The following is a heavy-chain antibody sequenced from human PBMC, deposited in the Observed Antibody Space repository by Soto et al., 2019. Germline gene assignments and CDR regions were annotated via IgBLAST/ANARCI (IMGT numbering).Heavy chain of an antibody. J-gene: IGHJ4*02. Sequence: SVKVSCKASGGTFSSYAISWVRQSAGQGLEWMGGIIPIFGTANYAQKFQGRVTITADESTSTAYMELSSLRSEDTAVYYCARGPNYYDSSGYFAPHFDYWGQGTLVTVSS. D-gene: IGHD3-22*01. CDR2: IIPIFGTA. V-gene: IGHV1-69*13. CDR3: ARGPNYYDSSGYFAPHFDY. CDR1: GGTFSSYA.